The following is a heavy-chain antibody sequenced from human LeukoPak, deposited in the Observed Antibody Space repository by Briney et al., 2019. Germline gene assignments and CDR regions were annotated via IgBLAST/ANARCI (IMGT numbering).Heavy chain of an antibody. CDR3: ARDRGGVTGTSLSDF. D-gene: IGHD2-2*01. V-gene: IGHV1-2*02. J-gene: IGHJ4*02. Sequence: ASVKVSCKASGYTFIGYYMHWVRQAPGRGLEWMGWINPNSGGTKYAQKFQGRVTMTRDTSISTAYMELSRLRSDDTAVYYCARDRGGVTGTSLSDFWGQGTLVTVSS. CDR1: GYTFIGYY. CDR2: INPNSGGT.